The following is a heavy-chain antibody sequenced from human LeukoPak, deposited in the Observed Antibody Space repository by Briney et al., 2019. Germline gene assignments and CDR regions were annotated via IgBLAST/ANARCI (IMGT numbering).Heavy chain of an antibody. Sequence: PLETLSLTCTVSCGSISSYYWSWIRQPPGKGLEWIAYISYIGSINYNPSLKSRVTISLDTSKNQFSLKLSSVTAADTAVYYCAGHHPRNTVDFWGQGTLVTVSS. CDR1: CGSISSYY. D-gene: IGHD2-8*02. CDR3: AGHHPRNTVDF. V-gene: IGHV4-59*08. CDR2: ISYIGSI. J-gene: IGHJ4*02.